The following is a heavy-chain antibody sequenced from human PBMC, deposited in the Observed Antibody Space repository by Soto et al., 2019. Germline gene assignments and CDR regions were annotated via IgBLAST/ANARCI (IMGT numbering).Heavy chain of an antibody. V-gene: IGHV4-30-4*02. CDR3: VRVVAADEIKWFDP. D-gene: IGHD6-13*01. CDR2: IYYTGSN. CDR1: GGSISSGDYY. J-gene: IGHJ5*02. Sequence: SETLSLTCTVSGGSISSGDYYWSWVRQPPGKDLEYIGYIYYTGSNYYNPSLNSRLTMSVDTSKNQFSLKLSSVTAADTAVYYCVRVVAADEIKWFDPWGQGTMVTVSS.